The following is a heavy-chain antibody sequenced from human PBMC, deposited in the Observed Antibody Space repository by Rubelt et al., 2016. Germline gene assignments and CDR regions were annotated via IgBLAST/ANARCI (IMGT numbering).Heavy chain of an antibody. D-gene: IGHD2-2*01. J-gene: IGHJ6*02. V-gene: IGHV1-69*04. CDR2: IIPILGIA. Sequence: VKVSCKASGGTFSSYAISWVRQAPGQGLEWMGRIIPILGIANYAQKFQGRVTITADKSTSTAYMDLSSLRSEDTAVYYCASPDNIVVVPAAMSVVYYYGMDVWGQGTTVAVSS. CDR1: GGTFSSYA. CDR3: ASPDNIVVVPAAMSVVYYYGMDV.